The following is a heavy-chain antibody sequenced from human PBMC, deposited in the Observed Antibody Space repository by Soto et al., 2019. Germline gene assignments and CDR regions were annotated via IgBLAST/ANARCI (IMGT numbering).Heavy chain of an antibody. J-gene: IGHJ4*02. CDR3: ARVDERWGPIDY. CDR1: GYTFTSYA. V-gene: IGHV1-3*01. Sequence: QVQLVQSGAEVKKPGASVKVSCKASGYTFTSYAMHWVRQATGQRLEWMGWINAGNGNTKYSQKFQGRVTITRDTSASTAYMELSSLRSEDTAVYYCARVDERWGPIDYWGQGTLVTVSS. D-gene: IGHD7-27*01. CDR2: INAGNGNT.